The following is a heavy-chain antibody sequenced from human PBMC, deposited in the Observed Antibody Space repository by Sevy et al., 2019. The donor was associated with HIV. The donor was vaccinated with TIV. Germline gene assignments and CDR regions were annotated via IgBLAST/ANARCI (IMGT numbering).Heavy chain of an antibody. CDR3: AGDGGCSRTACLLYFDS. CDR1: GFTFSDYY. J-gene: IGHJ4*02. D-gene: IGHD2-2*01. Sequence: GGSLRLSCAASGFTFSDYYMNWVRQAPGKGLEWVSSISGRSSYIHYANSVRGRFIISRDNAKNSLYLQMNSLRVDDTAVYFCAGDGGCSRTACLLYFDSWGQGALVTVSS. V-gene: IGHV3-21*06. CDR2: ISGRSSYI.